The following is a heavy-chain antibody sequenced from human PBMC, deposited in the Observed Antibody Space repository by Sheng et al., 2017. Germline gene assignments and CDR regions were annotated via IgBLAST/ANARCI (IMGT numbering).Heavy chain of an antibody. CDR2: IYYSGST. V-gene: IGHV4-39*07. CDR1: GGSISSSSYY. Sequence: QLQLQESGPGLVKPSETLSLTCTVSGGSISSSSYYWGWIRQPPGKGLEWIGSIYYSGSTYYNPSLKSRVTISVDTSKNQFSLKLSSVTAADTAVYYCAREIPLVVVITNHDAFDIWGQGTMVTVSS. CDR3: AREIPLVVVITNHDAFDI. D-gene: IGHD3-22*01. J-gene: IGHJ3*02.